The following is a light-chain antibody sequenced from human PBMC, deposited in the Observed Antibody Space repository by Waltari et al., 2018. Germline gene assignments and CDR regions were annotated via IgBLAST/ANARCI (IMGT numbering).Light chain of an antibody. CDR1: QDISNH. CDR2: DVS. V-gene: IGKV1-33*01. Sequence: DIEMTQSPSSLSASVGEKVTITCRASQDISNHLSWFQQKPGKATKQMIYDVSKLEPWVASRFSGGGSRADFTLIINDVQPEDVATYYCQQYDSLTLLTFGHGTRLE. J-gene: IGKJ5*01. CDR3: QQYDSLTLLT.